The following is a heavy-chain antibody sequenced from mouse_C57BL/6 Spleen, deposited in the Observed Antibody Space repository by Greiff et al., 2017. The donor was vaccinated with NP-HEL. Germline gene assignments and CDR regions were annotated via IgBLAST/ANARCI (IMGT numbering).Heavy chain of an antibody. CDR1: GFSLTSYG. CDR2: IWGDGGT. Sequence: QVQLQQSGPGLVAPSQSLSITCTVSGFSLTSYGVSWVRQPPGKGLEWLGVIWGDGGTNNHSAIISRLSISKENSKSQAFLILNSLQTDDTATYYCSKSELRCFDYWGQGTTLTVSS. J-gene: IGHJ2*01. D-gene: IGHD1-1*01. V-gene: IGHV2-3*01. CDR3: SKSELRCFDY.